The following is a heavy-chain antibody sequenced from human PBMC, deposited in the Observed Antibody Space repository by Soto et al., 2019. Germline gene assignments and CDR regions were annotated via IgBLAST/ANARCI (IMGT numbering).Heavy chain of an antibody. CDR2: TYYRSKWYN. J-gene: IGHJ4*02. CDR1: GDSVSSNSAA. CDR3: ARAELRGYSGFAPFDY. V-gene: IGHV6-1*01. D-gene: IGHD5-12*01. Sequence: SQTLSLTCAISGDSVSSNSAAWNWIRQSPSRGLEWLGRTYYRSKWYNDYAVSVKSRITINPDTSKNQFSLQLNSVTPEDTAVYYCARAELRGYSGFAPFDYWGQGTLVTVSS.